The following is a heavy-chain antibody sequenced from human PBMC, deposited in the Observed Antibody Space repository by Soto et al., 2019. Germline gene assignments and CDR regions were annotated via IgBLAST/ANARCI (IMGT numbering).Heavy chain of an antibody. CDR1: GFTFSSYG. J-gene: IGHJ6*03. Sequence: PGGSLRLSCAASGFTFSSYGMHWVRQAPGKGLEWVAVISYDGSNKYYADSVKGRFTISRDNSKNTLYLQMNSLRAEDTAVYYCASANTMYYYYMAVWGRGTTVCVSS. V-gene: IGHV3-30*03. D-gene: IGHD3-10*01. CDR2: ISYDGSNK. CDR3: ASANTMYYYYMAV.